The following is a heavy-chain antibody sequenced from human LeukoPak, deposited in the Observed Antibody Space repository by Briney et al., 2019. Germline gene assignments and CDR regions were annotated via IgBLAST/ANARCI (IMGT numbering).Heavy chain of an antibody. V-gene: IGHV4-59*08. D-gene: IGHD2-2*02. CDR1: GGSISSYY. Sequence: SETLSLTCTVSGGSISSYYWSWIRQPPGKGLEWIGYIYYSGSTNYNPSLKSRVTISVDTSKNQFSLKLSSVTAADTAVYYCARHIRFEGYLDYWGQGTLVTVSS. J-gene: IGHJ4*02. CDR2: IYYSGST. CDR3: ARHIRFEGYLDY.